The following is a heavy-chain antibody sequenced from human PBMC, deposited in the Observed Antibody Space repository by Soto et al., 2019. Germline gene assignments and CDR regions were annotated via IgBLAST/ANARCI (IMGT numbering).Heavy chain of an antibody. V-gene: IGHV1-8*01. J-gene: IGHJ6*02. D-gene: IGHD6-13*01. CDR2: MNPNSGNT. CDR3: ARDIAAAGRDGMDV. Sequence: ASVKVSCKASGYTFTSYDINWVRQATGQGLEWMGWMNPNSGNTGYAQKFQGRVTMTRNTSISTAYIELSSLRSEDTAVYYCARDIAAAGRDGMDVWGQGTTVTVSS. CDR1: GYTFTSYD.